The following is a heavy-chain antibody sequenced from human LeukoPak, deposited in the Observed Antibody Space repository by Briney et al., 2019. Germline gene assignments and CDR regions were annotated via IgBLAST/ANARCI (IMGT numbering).Heavy chain of an antibody. CDR1: GFTFNTYT. CDR3: TLPGRDL. CDR2: ISGSSGII. J-gene: IGHJ3*01. D-gene: IGHD5-24*01. Sequence: GGSLRLSCAASGFTFNTYTMNWVRQAPGKGLEWVSYISGSSGIIDYADSVRGRFTISRDNAKNSLYLQMNSLRAEDTAVYYCTLPGRDLWGQGTMVTVSS. V-gene: IGHV3-48*01.